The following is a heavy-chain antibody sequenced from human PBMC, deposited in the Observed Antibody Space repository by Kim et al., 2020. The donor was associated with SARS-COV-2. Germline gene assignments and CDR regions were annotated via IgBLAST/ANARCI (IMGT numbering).Heavy chain of an antibody. Sequence: SVKVSCKASGVTFSSQSIAWVRQAPGQGLEWMGGTIPVFGTAKYAQKFQGRVTITADERTTTAYLEVTSLRSEDTATYYCATRLGATVEAIYDIWGQGTMVTVSS. J-gene: IGHJ3*02. V-gene: IGHV1-69*13. CDR3: ATRLGATVEAIYDI. CDR1: GVTFSSQS. D-gene: IGHD1-26*01. CDR2: TIPVFGTA.